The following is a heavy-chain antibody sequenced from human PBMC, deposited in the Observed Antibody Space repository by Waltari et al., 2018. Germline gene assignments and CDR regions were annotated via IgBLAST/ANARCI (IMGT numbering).Heavy chain of an antibody. CDR3: ARQRGGRLRSSSSSALYYYYMDV. CDR2: IYYSGST. D-gene: IGHD6-6*01. J-gene: IGHJ6*03. V-gene: IGHV4-39*01. CDR1: GGSISSSSYY. Sequence: QLQLQESGPGLVKPSETLSLTCTVSGGSISSSSYYWGWIRQPPGKGLAWIGSIYYSGSTYYNPSLKSRVTISVDTSKNQFSLKLSSVTAADTAVYYCARQRGGRLRSSSSSALYYYYMDVWGKGTTVTVSS.